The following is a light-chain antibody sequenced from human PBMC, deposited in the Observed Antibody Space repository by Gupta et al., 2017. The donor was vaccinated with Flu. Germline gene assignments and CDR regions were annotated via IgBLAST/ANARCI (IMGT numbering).Light chain of an antibody. V-gene: IGKV2D-29*01. Sequence: DMVMTQSRLSLSVTPGKPASFSCRSSQSLLHGDGKTPLFWYLQRPGQPPQLRIYEVSNRFPGVLARFRGSGSGTDFTLKSSRVEAEDFGIYYCMQGKQFPYTFGQGTKLEIK. J-gene: IGKJ2*01. CDR2: EVS. CDR1: QSLLHGDGKTP. CDR3: MQGKQFPYT.